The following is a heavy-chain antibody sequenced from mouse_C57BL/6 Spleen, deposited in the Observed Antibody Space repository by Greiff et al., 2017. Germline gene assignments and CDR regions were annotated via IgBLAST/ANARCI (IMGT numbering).Heavy chain of an antibody. D-gene: IGHD2-4*01. CDR1: GFTFSSYT. CDR3: ARSFYYDYDEGFAY. J-gene: IGHJ3*01. Sequence: EVQLVESGGGLVKPGGSLKLSCAASGFTFSSYTMSWVRQTPEKRLEWVATISGGGGNTYYPDSVKGRFTISRDNAKNTLYLQMSSLRSEDTALYYCARSFYYDYDEGFAYWGQGTLVTVSA. V-gene: IGHV5-9*01. CDR2: ISGGGGNT.